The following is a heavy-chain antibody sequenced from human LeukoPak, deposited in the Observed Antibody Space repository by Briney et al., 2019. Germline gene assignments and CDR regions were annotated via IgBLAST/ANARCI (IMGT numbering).Heavy chain of an antibody. CDR3: ARALREDIVVVPAAPPYYYGMDV. J-gene: IGHJ6*04. CDR1: GGTFSSYA. Sequence: ASVKVSCKASGGTFSSYAISWVRQAPGQGLEWMGGIIPIFGTANYAQKFQGRVTITADESTSTAYMELSSLRSEDKAVYYCARALREDIVVVPAAPPYYYGMDVWGKGTTVTVSS. CDR2: IIPIFGTA. V-gene: IGHV1-69*01. D-gene: IGHD2-2*01.